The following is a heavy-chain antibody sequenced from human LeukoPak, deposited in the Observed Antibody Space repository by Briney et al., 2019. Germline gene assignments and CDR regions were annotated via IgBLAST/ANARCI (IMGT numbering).Heavy chain of an antibody. J-gene: IGHJ5*02. D-gene: IGHD3-10*01. Sequence: ASVKVSCKASGYTFTGYYMHWVRQAPGQGLEWMGWINPNSGGTNYAQKFQGRVTMTRDTSISTAYMELSRLRSDDTAVYYCARDTLAGTHGFDPWGQGTLVTVSS. V-gene: IGHV1-2*02. CDR1: GYTFTGYY. CDR2: INPNSGGT. CDR3: ARDTLAGTHGFDP.